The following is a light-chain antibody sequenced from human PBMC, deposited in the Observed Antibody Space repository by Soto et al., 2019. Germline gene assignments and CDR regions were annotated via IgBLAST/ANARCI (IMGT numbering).Light chain of an antibody. V-gene: IGKV1-5*01. J-gene: IGKJ1*01. Sequence: DIQMTQSPSTLSASVGDRVTITCRASQSISSWLAWYQQKPGKAPKLLIYDASSLESGAPSRFSGRGSGTEFTVTISSPHPDDFATYYCQEYNSYSWTFGQGNKVDIK. CDR1: QSISSW. CDR2: DAS. CDR3: QEYNSYSWT.